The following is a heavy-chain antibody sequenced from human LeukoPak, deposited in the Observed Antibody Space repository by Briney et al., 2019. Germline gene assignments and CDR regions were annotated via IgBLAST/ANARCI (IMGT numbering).Heavy chain of an antibody. D-gene: IGHD5-24*01. Sequence: ASVKVPCKASGYTFTSYYMHWVRQAPGQGLEWMGIINPNGGGTGYAQKFRGRITMTRDTSMSTVYMELSSLRSEDTAVYFCARLREMSIRWSDMDVWGQGTTVTVSS. CDR3: ARLREMSIRWSDMDV. CDR1: GYTFTSYY. V-gene: IGHV1-46*01. CDR2: INPNGGGT. J-gene: IGHJ6*01.